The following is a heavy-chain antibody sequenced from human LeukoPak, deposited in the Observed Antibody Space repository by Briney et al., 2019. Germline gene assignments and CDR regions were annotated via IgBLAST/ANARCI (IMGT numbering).Heavy chain of an antibody. J-gene: IGHJ4*02. CDR1: GGSFSNYY. V-gene: IGHV4-59*01. CDR2: IYYSGTT. D-gene: IGHD3-9*01. CDR3: ARGVVLTGYPLDF. Sequence: SETLSLTCSVSGGSFSNYYWSWIRQPPGKGLEWIGFIYYSGTTDYNPTLKSRVTISVDTSKKQFPLKLSSVTAADTAVYCCARGVVLTGYPLDFWGRGTLVTVSS.